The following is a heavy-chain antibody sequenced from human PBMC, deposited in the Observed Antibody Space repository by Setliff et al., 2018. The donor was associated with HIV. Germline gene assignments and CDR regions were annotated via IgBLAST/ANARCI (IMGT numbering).Heavy chain of an antibody. CDR3: ARQPSGFLNPKDSFDF. J-gene: IGHJ3*01. Sequence: GESLKISCKASGYNFANYWIGWVRQRPGKGLEWMGIIYPGDSDTKYNPSFQGQVSISADKSTSTAFLQWISLKASDTATYYCARQPSGFLNPKDSFDFWGQGTRVTVSS. CDR1: GYNFANYW. V-gene: IGHV5-51*01. CDR2: IYPGDSDT.